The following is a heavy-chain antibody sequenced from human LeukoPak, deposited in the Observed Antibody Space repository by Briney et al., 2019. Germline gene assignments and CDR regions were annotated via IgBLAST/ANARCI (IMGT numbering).Heavy chain of an antibody. CDR1: GGSISGYY. D-gene: IGHD6-19*01. CDR3: ARPQSVTGLGTGWFDP. CDR2: IYYSGST. V-gene: IGHV4-59*08. J-gene: IGHJ5*02. Sequence: NPSETLSLTCTVSGGSISGYYWSWIRKPPGKGLEWIGYIYYSGSTNYNPSLKSRVTISVDTSKNQFSLRLSSVTAADTAVYYCARPQSVTGLGTGWFDPWGQGTLVTVSS.